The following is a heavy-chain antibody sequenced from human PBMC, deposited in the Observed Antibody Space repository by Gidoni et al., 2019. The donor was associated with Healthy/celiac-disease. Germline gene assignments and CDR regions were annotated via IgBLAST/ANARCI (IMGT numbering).Heavy chain of an antibody. CDR2: INHSGST. V-gene: IGHV4-34*01. Sequence: QVQLQQWGAGMLKPSETLSLTCAVYGGSFSGYYWSWIRQPPGTGLEWIGEINHSGSTNYNPSVSSRVTISVDTSKIQFSLKLSSVTAADTAVYYCARVYCSGGSCYSYGFRKREPRGSYDYWGQGTLVTVSS. CDR3: ARVYCSGGSCYSYGFRKREPRGSYDY. D-gene: IGHD2-15*01. J-gene: IGHJ4*02. CDR1: GGSFSGYY.